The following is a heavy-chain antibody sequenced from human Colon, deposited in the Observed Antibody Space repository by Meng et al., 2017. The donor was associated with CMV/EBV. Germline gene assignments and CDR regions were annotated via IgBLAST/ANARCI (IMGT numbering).Heavy chain of an antibody. V-gene: IGHV4-39*07. Sequence: LTCTVSGGSINSNSSYWGWIRQPPGKGLEWIGTVDYSGSTFYNPSLKTRLVISLDTSFNQFSLRLTSVTAADTAVYYCARDYESWFDPWGQGTLVTVSS. D-gene: IGHD3-3*01. CDR1: GGSINSNSSY. CDR2: VDYSGST. J-gene: IGHJ5*02. CDR3: ARDYESWFDP.